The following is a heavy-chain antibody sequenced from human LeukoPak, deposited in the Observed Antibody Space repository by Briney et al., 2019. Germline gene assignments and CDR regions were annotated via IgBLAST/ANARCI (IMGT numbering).Heavy chain of an antibody. CDR2: IYYSGST. CDR3: ARYSSGWTNWFDP. CDR1: GFTFSSYA. V-gene: IGHV4-59*01. Sequence: TGGSLRLSCAASGFTFSSYAMSWVRQPPGKGLEWIGYIYYSGSTNYNPSLKSRVTISVDTSKNQFSLKLSSVTAADTAVYYCARYSSGWTNWFDPWGQGTLVTVSS. J-gene: IGHJ5*02. D-gene: IGHD6-19*01.